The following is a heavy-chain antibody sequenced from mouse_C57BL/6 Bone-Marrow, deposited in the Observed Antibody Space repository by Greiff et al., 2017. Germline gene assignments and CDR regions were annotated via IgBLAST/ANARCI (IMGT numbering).Heavy chain of an antibody. V-gene: IGHV1-55*01. J-gene: IGHJ4*01. CDR1: GYTFTSYW. CDR3: ARGDYGKMNAMAY. CDR2: IYPGSGST. D-gene: IGHD2-1*01. Sequence: QVQLQQSGAELVKPGASVKTSCKASGYTFTSYWITWVKQRPGPGLEWTGDIYPGSGSTTYNEKFTSKASLTVDTSSSTAYLQLRSLTSEDSAVYYCARGDYGKMNAMAYWCQEASVTISS.